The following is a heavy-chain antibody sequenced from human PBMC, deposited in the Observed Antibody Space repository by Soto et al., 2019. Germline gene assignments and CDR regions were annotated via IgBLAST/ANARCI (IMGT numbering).Heavy chain of an antibody. J-gene: IGHJ4*02. CDR1: GFTFSSYA. CDR3: AKDRGGYCSGGSCYSDS. Sequence: GGSLRLSCAASGFTFSSYAMSWVRQAPGKGLEWVSVISGSGGSTYYADSVKGRFTISRDNSKNTLYLQMNSLRAEDTALYYCAKDRGGYCSGGSCYSDSSAQGTLVTGSS. V-gene: IGHV3-23*01. CDR2: ISGSGGST. D-gene: IGHD2-15*01.